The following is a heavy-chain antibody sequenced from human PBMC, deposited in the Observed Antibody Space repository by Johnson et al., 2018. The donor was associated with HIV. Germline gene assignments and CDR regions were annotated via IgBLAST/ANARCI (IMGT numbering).Heavy chain of an antibody. V-gene: IGHV3-30*04. D-gene: IGHD1-26*01. Sequence: VQLVESGGGVVQPGGSLRLSCAASGFTFSSYAMHWVRQAPGERLEWVAVISYYGSDKYYADSVKGRFTISRDNSKKTLYMQMNSLRAEDTAVYYCARGRIRQAYSGNYDDAFYIWGQGTMVTVSS. CDR3: ARGRIRQAYSGNYDDAFYI. J-gene: IGHJ3*02. CDR2: ISYYGSDK. CDR1: GFTFSSYA.